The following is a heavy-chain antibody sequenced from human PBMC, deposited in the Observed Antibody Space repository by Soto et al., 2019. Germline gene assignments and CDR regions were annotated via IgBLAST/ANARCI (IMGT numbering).Heavy chain of an antibody. Sequence: GGSLRLSCAASGFTFSSYAMSWVRQAPGKGLEWVSAISGSGGSTYYADSVKGRFTISRDNSKNTLYLQMNSLRAEDTAVYYCAKDLDSSWYPMDYFDYWGQGTLVTVSS. CDR1: GFTFSSYA. J-gene: IGHJ4*02. D-gene: IGHD6-13*01. CDR3: AKDLDSSWYPMDYFDY. CDR2: ISGSGGST. V-gene: IGHV3-23*01.